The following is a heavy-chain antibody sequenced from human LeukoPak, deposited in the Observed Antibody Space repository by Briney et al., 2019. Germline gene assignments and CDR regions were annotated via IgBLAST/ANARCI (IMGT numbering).Heavy chain of an antibody. CDR3: AGSYYDFWSGYYGAFDI. J-gene: IGHJ3*02. D-gene: IGHD3-3*01. V-gene: IGHV4-30-4*08. Sequence: PSETLSLTCTVSGGTISSGDYYWSWIRQPPGKGLEWIGYIYYSGSTYYNPSLKSRVTISVDTSKNQFSLKLSSVTAADTAVYYCAGSYYDFWSGYYGAFDIWGQGTMVTVSS. CDR2: IYYSGST. CDR1: GGTISSGDYY.